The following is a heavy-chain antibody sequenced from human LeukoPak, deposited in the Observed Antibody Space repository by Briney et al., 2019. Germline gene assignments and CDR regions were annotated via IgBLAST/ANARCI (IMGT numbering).Heavy chain of an antibody. CDR1: KFTFSNYG. J-gene: IGHJ6*02. D-gene: IGHD6-19*01. V-gene: IGHV3-7*01. CDR2: IKQDGSEK. Sequence: PGRSLRLSCTASKFTFSNYGMQWVRQAPGKGLEWVANIKQDGSEKYYVDSVKGRFTISRDNAKNSLYLQMNSLRAEDTAVYYCARVGAVAGPDYYYYGMDVWGQGTTVTVSS. CDR3: ARVGAVAGPDYYYYGMDV.